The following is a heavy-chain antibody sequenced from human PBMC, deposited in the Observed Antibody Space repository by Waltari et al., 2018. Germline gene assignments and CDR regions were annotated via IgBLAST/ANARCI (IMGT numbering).Heavy chain of an antibody. J-gene: IGHJ4*02. D-gene: IGHD1-26*01. CDR3: ARDPGPIVGAPDY. V-gene: IGHV1-2*02. CDR1: GYRFTDYH. Sequence: QVQLVQSGTEVKKPGASVKVSCQASGYRFTDYHLHWVRQTPGQGLEWLGWIKRKNGDTGYALNLLGRVTMTRDTSINTVFMDLSGLRSDDMAVFYCARDPGPIVGAPDYWGQGTLVTVSS. CDR2: IKRKNGDT.